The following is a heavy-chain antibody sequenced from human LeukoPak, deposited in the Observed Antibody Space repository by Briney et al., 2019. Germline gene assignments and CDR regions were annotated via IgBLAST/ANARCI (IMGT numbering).Heavy chain of an antibody. CDR1: GYTFASYG. Sequence: ASVKVSCKASGYTFASYGISWVRQAPGQGLEWMGWIRVYNGDTNYAQKLQGRVTMTTDTSTSTVYMEMRSLRSDDTAVYYCARTGDSSGYPFDYWGQGTLVTVSS. CDR2: IRVYNGDT. CDR3: ARTGDSSGYPFDY. V-gene: IGHV1-18*01. J-gene: IGHJ4*02. D-gene: IGHD3-22*01.